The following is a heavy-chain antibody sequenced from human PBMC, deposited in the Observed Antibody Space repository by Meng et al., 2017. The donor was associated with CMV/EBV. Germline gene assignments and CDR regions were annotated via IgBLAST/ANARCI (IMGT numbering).Heavy chain of an antibody. J-gene: IGHJ5*02. Sequence: GGSLRLSCAASGFTFSSYSMNWVRQAPGKGLEWVSSISSSSSYIYYAASVKGRFTISRDNAKNSLYLQMNSLRAEDTAVYYCARDRAAPGWFDPWGQGTLVTVSS. CDR2: ISSSSSYI. V-gene: IGHV3-21*01. CDR1: GFTFSSYS. D-gene: IGHD6-13*01. CDR3: ARDRAAPGWFDP.